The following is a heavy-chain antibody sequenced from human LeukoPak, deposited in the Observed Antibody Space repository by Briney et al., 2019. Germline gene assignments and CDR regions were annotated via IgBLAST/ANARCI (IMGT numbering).Heavy chain of an antibody. CDR3: ARDQGYVGYSY. J-gene: IGHJ4*02. V-gene: IGHV3-74*01. CDR1: GFTFSDYW. CDR2: INIDGSST. Sequence: PGGSLRLSCAASGFTFSDYWMHWVRQVPGKGLVWVSRINIDGSSTNYADSVKGRFTISRDNAKNTLFLQMNSLRAEDTAVYYCARDQGYVGYSYWGQGTLVTVFS. D-gene: IGHD2-2*02.